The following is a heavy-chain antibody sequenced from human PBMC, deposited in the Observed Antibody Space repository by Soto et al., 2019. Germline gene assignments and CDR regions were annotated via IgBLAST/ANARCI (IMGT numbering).Heavy chain of an antibody. Sequence: GESLKISCKGSGYSFTSYWIGWVRQMPGKGLEWMGIIYPGDSDTRYSPSFQGQVTISADKSISTAYLQWSSLKASDTAMYYFARRGGYCSGGSCYFWFDPWGQGTLVTVSS. D-gene: IGHD2-15*01. CDR1: GYSFTSYW. CDR3: ARRGGYCSGGSCYFWFDP. V-gene: IGHV5-51*01. CDR2: IYPGDSDT. J-gene: IGHJ5*02.